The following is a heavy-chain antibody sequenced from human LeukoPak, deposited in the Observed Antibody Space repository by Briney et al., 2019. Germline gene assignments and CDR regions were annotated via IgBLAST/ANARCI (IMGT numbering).Heavy chain of an antibody. D-gene: IGHD3-22*01. CDR3: ARTTQKRYDSSGYYYLGYFDY. V-gene: IGHV1-2*02. Sequence: ASVKVSCKASGYTFTGYYMHWVRQAPGQGLEWMGWINPNSGGTNYAQKFQGRVTMTRDTSISTAYMELSRLRSDDTAVYYCARTTQKRYDSSGYYYLGYFDYWGQGTLVTVSS. CDR2: INPNSGGT. CDR1: GYTFTGYY. J-gene: IGHJ4*02.